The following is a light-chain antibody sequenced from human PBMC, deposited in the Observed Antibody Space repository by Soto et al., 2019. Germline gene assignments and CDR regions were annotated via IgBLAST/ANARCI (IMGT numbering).Light chain of an antibody. CDR2: AVS. V-gene: IGKV1-17*01. CDR1: QGIKND. J-gene: IGKJ1*01. CDR3: LQHHSYPQT. Sequence: DIQMTQSPSSLSASVGDGVTITCRASQGIKNDLAWYQQKPGKAPKRLIYAVSSLQSEVPSRFSGSGSETEFPLTISSLQPEDVATYYCLQHHSYPQTFGQGTKVEI.